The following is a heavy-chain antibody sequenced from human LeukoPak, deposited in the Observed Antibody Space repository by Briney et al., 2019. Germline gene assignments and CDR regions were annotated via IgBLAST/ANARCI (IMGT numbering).Heavy chain of an antibody. CDR2: IYPGDSNT. D-gene: IGHD4-23*01. CDR1: GYMFTSYW. CDR3: ARRVVNNRNWYFNL. J-gene: IGHJ2*01. Sequence: GESLKISCKGSGYMFTSYWIGWVRQMPGKGLEWMGIIYPGDSNTRYSPSFQGQVTISADKSINTAYVQWSSLKASDTAMYYCARRVVNNRNWYFNLWGRGTLVTVSS. V-gene: IGHV5-51*01.